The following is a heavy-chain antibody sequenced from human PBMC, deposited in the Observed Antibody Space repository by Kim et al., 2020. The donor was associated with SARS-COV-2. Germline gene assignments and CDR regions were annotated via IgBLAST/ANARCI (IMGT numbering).Heavy chain of an antibody. J-gene: IGHJ4*02. V-gene: IGHV4-59*08. D-gene: IGHD3-22*01. CDR3: ARHGTMIVEEHALDY. Sequence: PSLKSRVTISVDTSNNQFSLQLSSVTAADTAVYYCARHGTMIVEEHALDYWGQGTLVTVSS.